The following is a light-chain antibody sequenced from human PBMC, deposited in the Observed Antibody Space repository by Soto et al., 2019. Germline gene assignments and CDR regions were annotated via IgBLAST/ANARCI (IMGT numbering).Light chain of an antibody. CDR1: QGNNTF. Sequence: IQLTQSPSSLSASVGDRVSISCRASQGNNTFVAWYQQKSGKAPKLLIYAASSLQSGVPSRFSGSGSGTDFTLTISSLQPEDFATYYCQQSYSTLPLTFGGGTKVEIK. CDR2: AAS. CDR3: QQSYSTLPLT. V-gene: IGKV1-39*01. J-gene: IGKJ4*01.